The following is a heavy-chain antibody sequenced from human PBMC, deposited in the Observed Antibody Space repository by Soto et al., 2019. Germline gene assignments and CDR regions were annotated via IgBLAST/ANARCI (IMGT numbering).Heavy chain of an antibody. CDR1: GFTFSSYA. D-gene: IGHD1-1*01. J-gene: IGHJ4*02. CDR3: ARDRDWKESCFDY. CDR2: ISYDGSNK. V-gene: IGHV3-30-3*01. Sequence: QVQLVESGGGVVQPGRSLRLSCAASGFTFSSYAMHWVRQAPSKGLEWVAVISYDGSNKYYADSVKGRFTISRDNSKNTLYLQMNSLRAEDTAVYYCARDRDWKESCFDYWGQGTLVTVSS.